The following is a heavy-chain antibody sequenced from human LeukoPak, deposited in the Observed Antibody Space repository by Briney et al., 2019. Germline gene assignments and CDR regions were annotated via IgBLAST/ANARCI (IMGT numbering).Heavy chain of an antibody. J-gene: IGHJ5*02. V-gene: IGHV3-23*01. Sequence: GGSLRLSCAASGFTFRNSAMSWVRQAPGKGLEWVSTFTGGDGSAYYADSVKGRFTISRDNSENTLYLQMNGLTAEDTAMYYCARDSYQDYYGRFDPWGQGTLVIVSS. CDR1: GFTFRNSA. CDR2: FTGGDGSA. CDR3: ARDSYQDYYGRFDP. D-gene: IGHD3-10*01.